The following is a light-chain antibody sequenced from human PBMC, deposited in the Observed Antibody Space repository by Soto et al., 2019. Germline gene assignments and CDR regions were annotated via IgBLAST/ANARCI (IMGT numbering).Light chain of an antibody. J-gene: IGKJ1*01. CDR1: QSVTITS. Sequence: EIVLTQSPGTLSLSPGERATLSCRASQSVTITSLAWYQQSPGQAPRLLIYGASSRATGIPDRFSGSGSGTDFTLTISRLEPEDFAVYYCQQYGSSPWTFGQGTTVEIK. CDR2: GAS. V-gene: IGKV3-20*01. CDR3: QQYGSSPWT.